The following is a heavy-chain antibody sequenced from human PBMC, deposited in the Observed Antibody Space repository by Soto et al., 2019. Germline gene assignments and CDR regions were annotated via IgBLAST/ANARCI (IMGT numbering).Heavy chain of an antibody. CDR1: GFTFSSYG. CDR2: IWYDGSNK. D-gene: IGHD2-15*01. V-gene: IGHV3-33*01. CDR3: ARDLRDCSGGSCYSRYYGMDV. Sequence: GGSLRLSCAASGFTFSSYGMHWVRQAPGKGLEWVAVIWYDGSNKYYADSVKGRFTISRDNSKNTLYLQMNSLRAKDTAVYYCARDLRDCSGGSCYSRYYGMDVWGQGTTVTVSS. J-gene: IGHJ6*02.